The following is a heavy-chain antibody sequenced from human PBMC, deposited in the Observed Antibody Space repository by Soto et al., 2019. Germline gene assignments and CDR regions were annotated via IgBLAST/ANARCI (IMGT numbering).Heavy chain of an antibody. J-gene: IGHJ6*02. Sequence: PSETLSLTCTVSGGSISSYYWSWIRQPPGKGLEWIGYIYYSGSTNYNPSLKSRVTISVDTSKNQFSLTLSSVTAADTAVYYCTRGKMKQLVNYYYGMDVWGQGTMVTVSS. CDR1: GGSISSYY. CDR2: IYYSGST. V-gene: IGHV4-59*01. D-gene: IGHD6-13*01. CDR3: TRGKMKQLVNYYYGMDV.